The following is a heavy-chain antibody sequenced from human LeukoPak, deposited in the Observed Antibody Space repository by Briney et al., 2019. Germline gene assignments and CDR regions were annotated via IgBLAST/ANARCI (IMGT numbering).Heavy chain of an antibody. J-gene: IGHJ4*02. V-gene: IGHV4-39*01. CDR3: ARGLYCVADSCYLGNYFDY. CDR1: GASTKIQNYY. D-gene: IGHD2-15*01. Sequence: LETPSLTCGDSGASTKIQNYYWASTRPPQGKCLESIGVMKYTGNSKYAPSLKSRVTLSIDTSKNEISLKLRSVTAADTAVYFCARGLYCVADSCYLGNYFDYWGQGTLVTVSS. CDR2: MKYTGNS.